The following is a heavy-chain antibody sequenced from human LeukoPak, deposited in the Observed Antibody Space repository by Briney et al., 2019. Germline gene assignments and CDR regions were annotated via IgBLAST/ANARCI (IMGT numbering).Heavy chain of an antibody. CDR3: AKGTAWYYFDY. Sequence: PGGSLRLSCAASGFTFDDYAMHWVRQAPGKGLERVSGISWNSGSIGYADSVKGRFTISRDNAKNSLYLQMNSLRAEDTALYYCAKGTAWYYFDYWGQGTLVTVSS. D-gene: IGHD1-1*01. CDR2: ISWNSGSI. V-gene: IGHV3-9*01. J-gene: IGHJ4*02. CDR1: GFTFDDYA.